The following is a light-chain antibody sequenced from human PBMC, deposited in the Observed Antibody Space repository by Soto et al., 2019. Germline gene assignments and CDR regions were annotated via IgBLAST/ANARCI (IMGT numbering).Light chain of an antibody. Sequence: EIVLTQSPATLSLSPGQRATLSCRASQSVNTYLAWYQQKPGQAPRLLIYGASNRATGIPARFSGSGSGTDFTLTISSLEPEDFAVYYCQQRTNWSWTFGQGTKVDIK. CDR2: GAS. V-gene: IGKV3-11*01. J-gene: IGKJ1*01. CDR1: QSVNTY. CDR3: QQRTNWSWT.